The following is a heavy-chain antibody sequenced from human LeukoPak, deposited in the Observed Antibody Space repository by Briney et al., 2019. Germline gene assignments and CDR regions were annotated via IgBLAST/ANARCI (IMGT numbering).Heavy chain of an antibody. Sequence: GGSLRLSCVASGFSFSSHSMNRIRQAPGKGPEWVAYINNTSTTTYYADSVKGRFTISRDNAKNSLYLQMNSLRAEDTAMYYCARTVSYRGQGTLVTVSS. CDR2: INNTSTTT. D-gene: IGHD4-17*01. J-gene: IGHJ4*02. V-gene: IGHV3-48*04. CDR3: ARTVSY. CDR1: GFSFSSHS.